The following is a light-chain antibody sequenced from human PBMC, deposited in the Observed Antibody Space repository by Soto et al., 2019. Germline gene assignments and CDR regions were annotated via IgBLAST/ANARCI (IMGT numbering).Light chain of an antibody. J-gene: IGKJ1*01. CDR2: SAS. CDR1: QSVSSSY. CDR3: QQYGSSPWT. V-gene: IGKV3-20*01. Sequence: EIVLTQSPGTLSLSPGGRATLSCRASQSVSSSYLTWYQQKPGQAPRLLIYSASSRATGVPDRFSGSGSGTDFTLTISRLEPEDFAVYYCQQYGSSPWTFGQGTKVDIK.